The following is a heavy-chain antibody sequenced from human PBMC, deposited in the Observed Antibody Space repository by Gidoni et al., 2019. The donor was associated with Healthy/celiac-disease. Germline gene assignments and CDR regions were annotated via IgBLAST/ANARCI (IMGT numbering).Heavy chain of an antibody. CDR1: GFTFSSYA. Sequence: EVQLLESGGGLVQPGGSLRLSCAAYGFTFSSYARSWVRQAPGKGLEWVSAISGSGGSPYYADSVKGRFTISRDNSKNTLYLQMNSLRAEDTAVYYCAKDLLVTSIAATFDYWGQGTLVTVSS. CDR3: AKDLLVTSIAATFDY. D-gene: IGHD6-6*01. V-gene: IGHV3-23*01. J-gene: IGHJ4*02. CDR2: ISGSGGSP.